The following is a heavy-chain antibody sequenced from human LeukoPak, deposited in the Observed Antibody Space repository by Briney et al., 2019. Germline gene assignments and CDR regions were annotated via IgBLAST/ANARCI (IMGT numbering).Heavy chain of an antibody. J-gene: IGHJ4*02. D-gene: IGHD2-15*01. CDR3: ARIVVVALDY. V-gene: IGHV4-39*07. CDR2: IYYSGST. CDR1: GGSISSSSYY. Sequence: PSETLSLTCTVSGGSISSSSYYWGWIRQPPGKGLEWIGSIYYSGSTYYNPSLKSRVTISVDTSKNQFSLKLSSVTAADTAVYYCARIVVVALDYWGQGTLVTVSS.